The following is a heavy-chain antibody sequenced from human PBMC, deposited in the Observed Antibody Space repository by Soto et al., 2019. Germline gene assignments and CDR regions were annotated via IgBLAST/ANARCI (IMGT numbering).Heavy chain of an antibody. Sequence: EVQLLQSGGGLVQPGGSLRLSCAASGFTFSPYTMNWVRQAPGKGLQWVAYISGSGGTTYYADSVKGRFTISRDNAENSLFLRMNRRRDENTAVYCCGRRQDGLDVWGQGTTVTVSS. V-gene: IGHV3-48*02. CDR1: GFTFSPYT. J-gene: IGHJ6*02. CDR2: ISGSGGTT. CDR3: GRRQDGLDV.